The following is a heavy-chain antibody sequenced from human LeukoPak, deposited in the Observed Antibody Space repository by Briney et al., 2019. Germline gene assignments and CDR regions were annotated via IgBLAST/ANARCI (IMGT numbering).Heavy chain of an antibody. D-gene: IGHD2-2*01. J-gene: IGHJ4*02. Sequence: GGSLRLFCAASGFNFDDYGMSWVRQAPGKGLEWVSGINWNGGSTGYADSVKGRFTISRDNAKNSLYLQMNSLRAEDTALYYCARDSDQLYYFDYWGQGTLVTVSS. CDR2: INWNGGST. CDR3: ARDSDQLYYFDY. V-gene: IGHV3-20*04. CDR1: GFNFDDYG.